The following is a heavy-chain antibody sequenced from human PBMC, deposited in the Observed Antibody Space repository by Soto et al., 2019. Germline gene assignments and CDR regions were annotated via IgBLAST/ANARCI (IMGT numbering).Heavy chain of an antibody. Sequence: ASVTVSCKASGYTFTSYGIIWVRQAPGQGLEWMGWISAYNGNTNYAQKLQGRVTMTTDTSTSTAYMELRSLRSDDTAVYYCARVVVAATRLSLAFDIWGQGTMVTVSS. CDR3: ARVVVAATRLSLAFDI. CDR1: GYTFTSYG. CDR2: ISAYNGNT. J-gene: IGHJ3*02. D-gene: IGHD2-15*01. V-gene: IGHV1-18*01.